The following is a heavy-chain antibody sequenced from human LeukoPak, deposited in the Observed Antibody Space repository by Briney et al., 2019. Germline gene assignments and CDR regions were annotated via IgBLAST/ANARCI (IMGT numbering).Heavy chain of an antibody. D-gene: IGHD4-11*01. CDR3: ARNSGLPLASYYCYYMDV. V-gene: IGHV1-69*05. CDR1: GGTFSSYA. Sequence: SVKVSCKASGGTFSSYAISWVRQAPGQGLEWMGGIIPIFGTANYAQKFQGRVTITTDESTSTAYMELSSLRSEDTAVYYCARNSGLPLASYYCYYMDVWGKGTTVTVSS. CDR2: IIPIFGTA. J-gene: IGHJ6*03.